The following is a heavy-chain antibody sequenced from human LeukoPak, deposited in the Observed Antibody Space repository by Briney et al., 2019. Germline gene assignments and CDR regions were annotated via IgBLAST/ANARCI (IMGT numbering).Heavy chain of an antibody. V-gene: IGHV3-53*01. CDR3: ARVLDESSGWCPPAFRPYYFDY. CDR2: IYSGGST. Sequence: GGSLRLSCAASGFTVSSNYMSWVRQAPGKGLEWVSVIYSGGSTYYADSVKGRFTISRDNSKNTLYLQMNSLRAEDTAVYYCARVLDESSGWCPPAFRPYYFDYWGQGTLVTVSS. D-gene: IGHD6-19*01. CDR1: GFTVSSNY. J-gene: IGHJ4*02.